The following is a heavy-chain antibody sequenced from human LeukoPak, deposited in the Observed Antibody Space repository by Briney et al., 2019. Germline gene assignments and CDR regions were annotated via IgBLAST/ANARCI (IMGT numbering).Heavy chain of an antibody. CDR3: ARDIAVAGKGYYFDY. V-gene: IGHV3-66*01. D-gene: IGHD6-19*01. CDR2: IFSGGIT. J-gene: IGHJ4*02. CDR1: GFTVSNSY. Sequence: GGSLRLSCAASGFTVSNSYMSWVRPAPGKGLEWVSSIFSGGITYYADSVKGRFTISRDNSKNTLYLQMNSLRADDTAVYYCARDIAVAGKGYYFDYWGQGTLVTVSS.